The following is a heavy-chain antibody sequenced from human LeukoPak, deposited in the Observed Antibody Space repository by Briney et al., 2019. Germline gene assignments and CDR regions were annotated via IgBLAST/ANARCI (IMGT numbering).Heavy chain of an antibody. V-gene: IGHV3-7*01. CDR1: GLTLSSFW. CDR3: ASNNDWRFDY. CDR2: IKEDGRIK. D-gene: IGHD3-9*01. Sequence: PGGSLRLSCAASGLTLSSFWMSWVRQAPGKGLEWVANIKEDGRIKNYVDSVKGRFTISRDNAKKSVYLQMSNLRVEDTAMYYCASNNDWRFDYWGQGTLLTVSS. J-gene: IGHJ4*02.